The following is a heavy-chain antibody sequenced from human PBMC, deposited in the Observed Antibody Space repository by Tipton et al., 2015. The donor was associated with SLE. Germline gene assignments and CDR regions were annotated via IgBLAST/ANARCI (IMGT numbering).Heavy chain of an antibody. Sequence: TLSLTCAVSGYSIGAGYYWGWVRQPPGKGLEWIANIYHGGSSYYNSFYNPSLKSRVTISLDTSKNQFSLQLNSVTPEDTAVYYCARLRADYGSGSYYNVFDYWGQGTLVTVSS. J-gene: IGHJ4*02. CDR3: ARLRADYGSGSYYNVFDY. D-gene: IGHD3-10*01. CDR1: GYSIGAGYY. V-gene: IGHV4-38-2*01. CDR2: IYHGGSS.